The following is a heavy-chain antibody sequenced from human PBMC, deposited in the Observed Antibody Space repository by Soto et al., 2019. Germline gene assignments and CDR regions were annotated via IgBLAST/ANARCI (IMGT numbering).Heavy chain of an antibody. J-gene: IGHJ4*02. CDR1: GCSISSGGYY. Sequence: SETLSLTCTVSGCSISSGGYYWSWILQHPGKGLEWIGYIYYSGSTNYNPSLKSRVTISVDTSSNQFSLRVRSVTAADTAVYFFFRVSLDYTYGPYFCGQGTLVIVSS. V-gene: IGHV4-31*03. D-gene: IGHD5-18*01. CDR2: IYYSGST. CDR3: FRVSLDYTYGPYF.